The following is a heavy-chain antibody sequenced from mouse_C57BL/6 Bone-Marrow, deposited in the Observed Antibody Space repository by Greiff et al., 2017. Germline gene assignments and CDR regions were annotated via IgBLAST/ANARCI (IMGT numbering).Heavy chain of an antibody. V-gene: IGHV1-64*01. Sequence: QVQLKQPGAELVKPGASVKLSCKASGYTFTSYWMHWVKQRPGQGLGWIGMIHPNSGSTNYNEKFKSKATLTVDKSSSTAYMQLSSLTSEDSAVYYCARGLRLPPWFAYWGQGTLVTVSA. J-gene: IGHJ3*01. CDR2: IHPNSGST. D-gene: IGHD3-2*02. CDR1: GYTFTSYW. CDR3: ARGLRLPPWFAY.